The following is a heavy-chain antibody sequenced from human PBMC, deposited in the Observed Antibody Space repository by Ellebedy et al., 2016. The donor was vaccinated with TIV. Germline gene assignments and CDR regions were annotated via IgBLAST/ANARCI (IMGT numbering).Heavy chain of an antibody. Sequence: GESLKISCAASGFTFSSYWMHWVRQAPGKGLVWVSRINSDGNSTSYADSVKGRFTISRDNAKNTLYLQMNRLGDEDTAVYYCARGVGAARITPMGYWGQGTLVTVSS. CDR3: ARGVGAARITPMGY. V-gene: IGHV3-74*01. CDR1: GFTFSSYW. J-gene: IGHJ4*02. D-gene: IGHD1-26*01. CDR2: INSDGNST.